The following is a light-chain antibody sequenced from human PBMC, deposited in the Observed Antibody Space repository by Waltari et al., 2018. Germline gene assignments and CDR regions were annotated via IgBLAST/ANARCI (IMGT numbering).Light chain of an antibody. CDR1: QSVSSK. CDR2: GAS. Sequence: EIVMTQSPATLSVSPRESATRPCRASQSVSSKLAWYQQKPGQAPTLLIYGASTRATGIPARFTGSGSGTEFTLTISSLQSEDFAVYFCQHYNNLPLTFGGGTKVEI. CDR3: QHYNNLPLT. V-gene: IGKV3-15*01. J-gene: IGKJ4*01.